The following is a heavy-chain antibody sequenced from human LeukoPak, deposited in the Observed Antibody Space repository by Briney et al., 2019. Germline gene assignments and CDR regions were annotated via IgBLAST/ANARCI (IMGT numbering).Heavy chain of an antibody. V-gene: IGHV1-24*01. D-gene: IGHD3-22*01. CDR3: ATARQYYYDSSGHRYFDY. CDR1: GYTLTELS. CDR2: FDPEDGET. J-gene: IGHJ4*02. Sequence: ASVKVSCKVSGYTLTELSMHGVRQAPGKGPEWMGGFDPEDGETIYAQKFQGRVTMTEDTSTGTAYMELSSLRSEDTAVYYCATARQYYYDSSGHRYFDYGGEGTLVTVSS.